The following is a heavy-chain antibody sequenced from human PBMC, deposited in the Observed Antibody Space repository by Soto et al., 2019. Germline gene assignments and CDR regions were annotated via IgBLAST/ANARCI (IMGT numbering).Heavy chain of an antibody. CDR1: GGSFSGYY. CDR3: ARGPVATPCNRFYYYGMDV. V-gene: IGHV4-34*01. J-gene: IGHJ6*02. D-gene: IGHD5-12*01. CDR2: IHHSVCT. Sequence: QVQLQQWGAGLLKPSETLSLTFAGYGGSFSGYYWSWIRQAPGKGLEWIGEIHHSVCTNYKPSIKSRVTIAVDTSKNQFSLKRSSVTDAATAVYYCARGPVATPCNRFYYYGMDVWGQGTTVTVSS.